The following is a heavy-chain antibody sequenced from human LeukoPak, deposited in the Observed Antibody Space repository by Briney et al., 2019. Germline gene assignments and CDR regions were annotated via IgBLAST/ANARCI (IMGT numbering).Heavy chain of an antibody. Sequence: GGSLSQSRAACGFTLLSYRMQCVLQAPGKGLEWVAGISYEGSNRYYADSVRGRFTISRDNSKNTVYLRVNSLRADDTAVYYCAKAMVCYYDSTGYWYHFDFCGPGTLVTVSS. D-gene: IGHD3-22*01. CDR3: AKAMVCYYDSTGYWYHFDF. V-gene: IGHV3-30*19. J-gene: IGHJ4*02. CDR2: ISYEGSNR. CDR1: GFTLLSYR.